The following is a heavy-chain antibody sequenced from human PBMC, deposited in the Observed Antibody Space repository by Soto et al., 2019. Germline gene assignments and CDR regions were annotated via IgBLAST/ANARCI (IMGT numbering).Heavy chain of an antibody. V-gene: IGHV5-51*01. J-gene: IGHJ3*02. CDR2: IYPGDSDT. Sequence: GESLKISCKGSGYSFTRYWIGWVRQMPGKGLEGMGIIYPGDSDTRYSPSFQGKVTISADKSISTAYLQWSSLKASDTAMYYCARRQGIVGPGAFDIWGQGTMVTVSS. CDR1: GYSFTRYW. D-gene: IGHD3-22*01. CDR3: ARRQGIVGPGAFDI.